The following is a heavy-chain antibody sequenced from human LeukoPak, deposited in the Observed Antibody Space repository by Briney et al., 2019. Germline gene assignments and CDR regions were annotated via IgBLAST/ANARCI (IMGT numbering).Heavy chain of an antibody. CDR3: ARENTGSIDH. J-gene: IGHJ4*02. D-gene: IGHD2-8*02. Sequence: GGSLRLSCTASGFVFSNYWMLWVRQAPGKGLEWVSLIQSDGSGTTYTDSMKGRFIISRDNAKNTLYLQMTSLTAEDTAVYYCARENTGSIDHWGQGTLVTVSS. V-gene: IGHV3-74*01. CDR2: IQSDGSGT. CDR1: GFVFSNYW.